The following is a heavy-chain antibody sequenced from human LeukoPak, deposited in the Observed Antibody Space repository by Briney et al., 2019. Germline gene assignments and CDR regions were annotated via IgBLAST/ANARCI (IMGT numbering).Heavy chain of an antibody. CDR3: ARFRRDYGDRFDY. J-gene: IGHJ4*02. Sequence: GESLKISCKGSGYSFTSYWIGWVRQMPGRGLEWMGIIYPGDSDTRYSPSFQGQVTISADKSISTAYLQWSSLKASDTAMYYCARFRRDYGDRFDYWGQGTLVTVSS. CDR2: IYPGDSDT. D-gene: IGHD4-17*01. V-gene: IGHV5-51*01. CDR1: GYSFTSYW.